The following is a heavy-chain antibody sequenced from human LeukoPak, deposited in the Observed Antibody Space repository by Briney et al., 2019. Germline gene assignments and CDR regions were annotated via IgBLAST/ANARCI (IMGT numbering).Heavy chain of an antibody. Sequence: ASETLSLTCAVYGGSISGYYWSWMRQTPEKGLEWIGEMNPSGSTNYNPSLKSRVTISVDTSKNQFSLELSSVTAADTAVYYCARGRQDVTMIVVVMTAVSYYLDVWGKGTTVTVS. CDR2: MNPSGST. CDR3: ARGRQDVTMIVVVMTAVSYYLDV. V-gene: IGHV4-34*01. J-gene: IGHJ6*03. D-gene: IGHD3-22*01. CDR1: GGSISGYY.